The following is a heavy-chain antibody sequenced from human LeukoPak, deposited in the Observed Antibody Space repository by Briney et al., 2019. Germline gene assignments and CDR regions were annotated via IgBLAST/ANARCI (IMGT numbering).Heavy chain of an antibody. D-gene: IGHD5-24*01. CDR2: ISAYNGNT. J-gene: IGHJ6*02. Sequence: GASVEVSCKASGYTFTSYGISWVRQAPGQGLEWMGWISAYNGNTNYAQKLQGRVTMTTDTSTSTAYMELRSLRSDDTAVYYCARGSYVEMVPYYYYGMDVWGQGTTVTVSS. CDR1: GYTFTSYG. V-gene: IGHV1-18*01. CDR3: ARGSYVEMVPYYYYGMDV.